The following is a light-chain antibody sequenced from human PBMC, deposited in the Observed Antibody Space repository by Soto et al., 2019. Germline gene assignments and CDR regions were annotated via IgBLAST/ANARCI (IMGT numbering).Light chain of an antibody. CDR2: GAS. CDR1: QSVSSN. V-gene: IGKV3-15*01. CDR3: QQYDKWPWT. Sequence: KMMTHSPPTPSVSPGEKAPPSPRASQSVSSNLAWYQQKPGQAPRLLIYGASTRATGLPARFSGSGSGTEFTLTISSLQSEDFAVYYCQQYDKWPWTFGQGTKVDIK. J-gene: IGKJ1*01.